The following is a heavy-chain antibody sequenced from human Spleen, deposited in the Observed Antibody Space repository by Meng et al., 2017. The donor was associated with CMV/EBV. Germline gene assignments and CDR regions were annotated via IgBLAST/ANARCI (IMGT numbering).Heavy chain of an antibody. Sequence: SVKVSCKASGYTFTSYDINWVRQATGQGLEWMGTFIPLINTAEYARKFQGRVTITADKSSTTTHLELTSLTSGDTAVYYCARSPSILVGHSEIDLWGQGTLVTVSS. D-gene: IGHD3-22*01. CDR2: FIPLINTA. CDR3: ARSPSILVGHSEIDL. V-gene: IGHV1-69*04. CDR1: GYTFTSYD. J-gene: IGHJ5*02.